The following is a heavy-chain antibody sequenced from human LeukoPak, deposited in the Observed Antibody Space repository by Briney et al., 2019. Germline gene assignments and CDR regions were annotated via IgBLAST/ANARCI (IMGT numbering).Heavy chain of an antibody. J-gene: IGHJ4*02. V-gene: IGHV3-33*01. CDR2: IWYDGSNK. CDR3: ARDAVYSSSWQYY. D-gene: IGHD6-13*01. CDR1: GSTFSSYG. Sequence: GGSLRLSCAASGSTFSSYGMHWVRQAPGKGLEWVAVIWYDGSNKYYADSVKGRFTISRDNSKNTLYLQMNSLRAEDTAVYYCARDAVYSSSWQYYWGQGTLVTVSS.